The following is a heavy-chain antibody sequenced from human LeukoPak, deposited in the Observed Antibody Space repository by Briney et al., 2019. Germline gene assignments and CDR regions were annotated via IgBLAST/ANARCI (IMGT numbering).Heavy chain of an antibody. CDR1: GFTSSSYT. CDR3: ARGGNYDYGDYDVDY. CDR2: ISSSSSYI. J-gene: IGHJ4*02. V-gene: IGHV3-21*01. Sequence: PGGSLTHSSAASGFTSSSYTLNWVRRAPGKGLKSVSSISSSSSYIYYTDSVKGRFTLSRDNAKNSLYLQMNSLRAEDTAVDYCARGGNYDYGDYDVDYWGQGTLVTVSS. D-gene: IGHD4-17*01.